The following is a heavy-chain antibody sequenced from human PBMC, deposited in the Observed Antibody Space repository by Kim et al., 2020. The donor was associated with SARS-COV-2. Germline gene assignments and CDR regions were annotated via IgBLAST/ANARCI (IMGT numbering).Heavy chain of an antibody. D-gene: IGHD3-10*01. CDR1: GFTVSSNY. V-gene: IGHV3-66*02. CDR3: ARDREVTMVRGVIKSYYGMDV. J-gene: IGHJ6*02. Sequence: GGSLRLSCAASGFTVSSNYMSWVRQAPGKGLEWVSVIYSGGSTYYADSVKGRFTISRDNSKNTLYLQMNSLRAEDTAVYYCARDREVTMVRGVIKSYYGMDVWGQGTTVTVSS. CDR2: IYSGGST.